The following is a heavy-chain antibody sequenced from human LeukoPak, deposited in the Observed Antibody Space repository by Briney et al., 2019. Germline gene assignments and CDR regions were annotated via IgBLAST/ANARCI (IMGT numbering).Heavy chain of an antibody. CDR1: GGSISSHTYY. CDR2: IYYSGSA. D-gene: IGHD3-22*01. V-gene: IGHV4-31*03. J-gene: IGHJ5*02. CDR3: ARASITMIVVANVGWFDP. Sequence: KPSETLSLTCTVSGGSISSHTYYWSWIRQHPGKGLEWIGYIYYSGSAYYNPSLKSRVTISVDTSKNQFSLKLSSVTAADTAVYYCARASITMIVVANVGWFDPWGQGTLVTVSS.